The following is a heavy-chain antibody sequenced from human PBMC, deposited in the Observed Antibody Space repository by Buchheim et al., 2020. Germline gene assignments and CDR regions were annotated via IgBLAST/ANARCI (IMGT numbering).Heavy chain of an antibody. CDR1: GFTLSDYY. D-gene: IGHD6-13*01. CDR2: ITSGSTNT. CDR3: AREVGYSSSRPFDT. V-gene: IGHV3-11*06. J-gene: IGHJ4*02. Sequence: QVQLMESGGGLVKPGGSLRLSCAASGFTLSDYYMNWIRQAPGKGLEWVSYITSGSTNTKYADSVKGRFPISRDDAKKTLFLQLNSLRVEDTAVYYCAREVGYSSSRPFDTWGQGTL.